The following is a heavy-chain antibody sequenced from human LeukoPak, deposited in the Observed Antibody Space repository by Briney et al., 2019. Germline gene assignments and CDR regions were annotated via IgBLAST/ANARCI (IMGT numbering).Heavy chain of an antibody. CDR3: ARAPPYYDILTGYYIVGGYMDV. J-gene: IGHJ6*03. V-gene: IGHV4-61*02. Sequence: SETLSLTCNVSGDSISSRSYYWSWIRQPAGKGLEWIGRIYTSGSTNYNPSLKSRVTISVDTSKNQFSLKLSSVTAADTAVYYCARAPPYYDILTGYYIVGGYMDVWGKGTTVTISS. D-gene: IGHD3-9*01. CDR2: IYTSGST. CDR1: GDSISSRSYY.